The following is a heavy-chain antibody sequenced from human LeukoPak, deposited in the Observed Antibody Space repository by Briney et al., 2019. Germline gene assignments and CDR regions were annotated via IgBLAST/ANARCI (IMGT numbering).Heavy chain of an antibody. CDR1: GGSISSYY. Sequence: SETLSLTCTVSGGSISSYYWSWIRQPPGKGLEWIGYIYYSGSTYYNPSLKSRVTISVDTSKNQFSLKLSSVTAADTAVYYCASNYFDSSGYHDYWGQGTLVTVSS. J-gene: IGHJ4*02. CDR2: IYYSGST. CDR3: ASNYFDSSGYHDY. D-gene: IGHD3-22*01. V-gene: IGHV4-59*06.